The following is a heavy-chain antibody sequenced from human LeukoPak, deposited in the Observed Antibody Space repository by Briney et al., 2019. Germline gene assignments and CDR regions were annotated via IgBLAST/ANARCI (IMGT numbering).Heavy chain of an antibody. Sequence: GGSLRLSCAASGFTFSSYSMNWVRQAPGKGLEWVSSISSSSSYIYYADSVKGRFTISRDNAKNSLYLQMNSLRAEDTAVCYCARDVSHARVYGMDVWGQGTTVTVSS. CDR3: ARDVSHARVYGMDV. CDR2: ISSSSSYI. V-gene: IGHV3-21*01. CDR1: GFTFSSYS. J-gene: IGHJ6*02.